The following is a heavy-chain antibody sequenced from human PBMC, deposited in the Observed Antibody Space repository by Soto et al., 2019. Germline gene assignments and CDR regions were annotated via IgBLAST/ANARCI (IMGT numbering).Heavy chain of an antibody. Sequence: SETLSLTCTVSGGSISSYYWSWIRQPPGKGLEWIGYIYYSGSTNYNPSLKSRVTISVNTSKNQFSLKLSSVTAADTAVYYCARRYGSSLDYWGQGTPVTVSS. CDR3: ARRYGSSLDY. V-gene: IGHV4-59*08. CDR1: GGSISSYY. CDR2: IYYSGST. D-gene: IGHD2-2*01. J-gene: IGHJ4*02.